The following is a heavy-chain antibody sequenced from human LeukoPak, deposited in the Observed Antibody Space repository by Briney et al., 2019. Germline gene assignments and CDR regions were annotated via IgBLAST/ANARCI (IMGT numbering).Heavy chain of an antibody. Sequence: GGSLRLSCAASGFTFSDYYMSWIRQAPGKGLEWVSYISSSGSTIYYADSVKGRFTISRDNAKNSLYLQMNSLRAEDTAVYYCARELVAYYYYYGMDVWGQGTTVTVSS. J-gene: IGHJ6*02. V-gene: IGHV3-11*01. CDR3: ARELVAYYYYYGMDV. CDR1: GFTFSDYY. D-gene: IGHD3-9*01. CDR2: ISSSGSTI.